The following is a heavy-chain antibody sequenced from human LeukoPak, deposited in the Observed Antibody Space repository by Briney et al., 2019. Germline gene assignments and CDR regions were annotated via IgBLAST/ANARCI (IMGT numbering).Heavy chain of an antibody. D-gene: IGHD7-27*01. V-gene: IGHV4-39*07. J-gene: IGHJ4*02. CDR1: GGSISTSGYY. CDR2: MYHSGST. CDR3: ARGFRGDNFDY. Sequence: SETLSLTCTVSGGSISTSGYYWGWIRQPPGKGLEWIGTMYHSGSTNYNPSLKSRVTISVDTSKNQFSLKLSSVTAADTAVYFCARGFRGDNFDYWGQGTLVTVSS.